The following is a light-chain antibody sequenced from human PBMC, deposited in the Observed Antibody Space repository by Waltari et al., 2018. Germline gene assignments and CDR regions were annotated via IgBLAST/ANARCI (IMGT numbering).Light chain of an antibody. Sequence: SYKLTQPLSVSVALGQPATITCEADNIGSKNVHWYQQKPGRAPVAVIFRDSTRPSAIPERFSGSNSGNTATLTISEAQAGDEADYFCQVWDRSTVIFGGGTKLTVL. J-gene: IGLJ2*01. CDR2: RDS. V-gene: IGLV3-9*01. CDR3: QVWDRSTVI. CDR1: NIGSKN.